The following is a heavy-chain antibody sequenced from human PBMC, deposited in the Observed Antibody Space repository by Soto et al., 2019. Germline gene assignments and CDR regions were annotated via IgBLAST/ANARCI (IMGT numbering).Heavy chain of an antibody. CDR1: GDSISSYY. Sequence: SETLSLTCTVSGDSISSYYWSWIRQPPGKGLEWIGYIYYSGNTNYNPSLKSRVTISVDTSKNQFSLKLSSVTAADTAVYYCARGWRELPQGYYYYYGMDVWGQGTTVTVSS. CDR3: ARGWRELPQGYYYYYGMDV. CDR2: IYYSGNT. J-gene: IGHJ6*02. D-gene: IGHD1-26*01. V-gene: IGHV4-59*01.